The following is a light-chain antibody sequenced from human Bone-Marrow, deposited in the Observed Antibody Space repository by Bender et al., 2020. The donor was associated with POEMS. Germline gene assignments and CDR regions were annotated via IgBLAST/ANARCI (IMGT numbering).Light chain of an antibody. J-gene: IGLJ3*02. V-gene: IGLV2-11*01. Sequence: QSALTQPRSVSGSPGQSVTISCSGASSSVGGYNYVSWYQQYPGTAPKLIIYDVNKRPSGVPDRFSGSKSGYTASLTISGLQTADEADYYCYSYAGSSWVCGGGTKLTVL. CDR1: SSSVGGYNY. CDR3: YSYAGSSWV. CDR2: DVN.